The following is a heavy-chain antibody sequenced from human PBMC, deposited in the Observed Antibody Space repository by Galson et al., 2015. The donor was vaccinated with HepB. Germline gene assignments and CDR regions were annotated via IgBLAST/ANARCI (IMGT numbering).Heavy chain of an antibody. Sequence: LRLSCAASGFTFDDYAMHWVRQAPGKGLEWVSGISWNSGSIGYADSVKGRFTISRDNAKNSLYLQMNSLRAEDTALYYCAKVGGSWYKGYYGMDVWGQGTTVTVSS. CDR2: ISWNSGSI. D-gene: IGHD6-13*01. CDR3: AKVGGSWYKGYYGMDV. J-gene: IGHJ6*02. V-gene: IGHV3-9*01. CDR1: GFTFDDYA.